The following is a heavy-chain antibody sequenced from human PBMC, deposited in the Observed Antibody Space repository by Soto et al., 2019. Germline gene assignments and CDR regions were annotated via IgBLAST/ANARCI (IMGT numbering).Heavy chain of an antibody. V-gene: IGHV4-39*01. Sequence: PSETLSLTCTVSGGSISTSTYYWGWIRQPLGKGLEWIGKIYYSGRTHNNPSLKSRFTTSVDMSKNQFSLKLSSVTAADTAVYYCARHAGNNFWSGDPTFDYWGQGALVTVSS. D-gene: IGHD3-3*01. J-gene: IGHJ4*02. CDR1: GGSISTSTYY. CDR3: ARHAGNNFWSGDPTFDY. CDR2: IYYSGRT.